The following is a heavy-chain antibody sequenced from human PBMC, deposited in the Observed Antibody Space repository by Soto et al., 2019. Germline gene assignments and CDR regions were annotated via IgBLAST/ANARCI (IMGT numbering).Heavy chain of an antibody. CDR3: AKKVRSGPGSQYCGY. Sequence: GALRLSCAASGFTFSSYSMSWVRQAPGKGLEWVSGFRSGGDDGTTHYADSVKGRFTISRDNSKNTLFLPMDSQRPEHTAIFFCAKKVRSGPGSQYCGYWGPRTLGNGSS. CDR2: SGGDDGTT. J-gene: IGHJ4*02. V-gene: IGHV3-23*01. D-gene: IGHD3-10*01. CDR1: GFTFSSYS.